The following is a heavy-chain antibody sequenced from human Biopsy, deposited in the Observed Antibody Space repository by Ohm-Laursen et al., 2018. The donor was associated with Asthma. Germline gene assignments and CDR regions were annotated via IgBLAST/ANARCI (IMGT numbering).Heavy chain of an antibody. CDR2: ISYDGSNK. V-gene: IGHV3-30*03. Sequence: LRLSCAASGFTFSSYGMHWVRQAPGKGLEWVAVISYDGSNKYYADSVKGRFTISRDNSKKTLYLQMNSLRAEDTAVYYCASQSSGPDFWSGYYYFDYWGQGTLVTVSS. CDR1: GFTFSSYG. CDR3: ASQSSGPDFWSGYYYFDY. J-gene: IGHJ4*02. D-gene: IGHD3-3*01.